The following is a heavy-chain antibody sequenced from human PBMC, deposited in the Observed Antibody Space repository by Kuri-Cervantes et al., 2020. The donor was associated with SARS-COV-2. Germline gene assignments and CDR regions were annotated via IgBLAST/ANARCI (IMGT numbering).Heavy chain of an antibody. CDR1: GFTFSSYA. V-gene: IGHV3-23*01. Sequence: GESLKISCAASGFTFSSYAMSWVRQAPGKGLEWASAISGSDGSTYYADSVKGRFTISRDNSKNPLYLQMNSLRAEDTAVYYCARDMTADYFYFQYMDVWGKGTTVTVSS. J-gene: IGHJ6*03. CDR3: ARDMTADYFYFQYMDV. CDR2: ISGSDGST. D-gene: IGHD2-21*02.